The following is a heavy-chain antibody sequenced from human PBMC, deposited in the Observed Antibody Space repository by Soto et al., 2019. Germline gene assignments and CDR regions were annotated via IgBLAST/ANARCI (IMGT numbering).Heavy chain of an antibody. V-gene: IGHV3-23*01. Sequence: GGSLRLSCAASGFTFSRYAMSWVRQAPGKGLEWVSTISDSGGSTYYADSVKGRFTISRDNSKSTLYLQMNSLRAEDTALYYCAKGRSYYYYYGVDVWGQGTTVTVSS. J-gene: IGHJ6*02. CDR2: ISDSGGST. CDR1: GFTFSRYA. CDR3: AKGRSYYYYYGVDV.